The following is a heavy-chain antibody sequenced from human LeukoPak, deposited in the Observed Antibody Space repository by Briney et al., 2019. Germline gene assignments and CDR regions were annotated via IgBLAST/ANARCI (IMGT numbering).Heavy chain of an antibody. CDR2: MNPNSGNT. V-gene: IGHV1-8*01. CDR3: ARDTDDFEYYFDY. Sequence: ASVKVSCKASGYTFTSYDINWVRQATGQGLEWMGWMNPNSGNTGYAQKFQGRVTMTRNTFISTAYMELSSLRSEDTAVYYCARDTDDFEYYFDYWGQGTLVTVSS. CDR1: GYTFTSYD. D-gene: IGHD2-21*02. J-gene: IGHJ4*02.